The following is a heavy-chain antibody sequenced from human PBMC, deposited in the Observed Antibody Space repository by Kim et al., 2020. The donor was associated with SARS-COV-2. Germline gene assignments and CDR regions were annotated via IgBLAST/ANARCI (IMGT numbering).Heavy chain of an antibody. CDR3: ARESGCSSTSCYFDY. J-gene: IGHJ4*02. V-gene: IGHV1-46*01. Sequence: QKFQGRVTMTRDTSTSTVYMELSSLRSEDTAVYYCARESGCSSTSCYFDYWGQGTLVTVSS. D-gene: IGHD2-2*01.